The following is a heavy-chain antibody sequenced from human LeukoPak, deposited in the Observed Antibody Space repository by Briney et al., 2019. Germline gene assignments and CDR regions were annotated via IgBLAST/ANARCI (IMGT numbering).Heavy chain of an antibody. Sequence: ASVKVSCKASGYTFTSYDINWVRQATGQGLEWMGCMNPNSGNTCYAQKFQGRVTMTRNTSISTAYMELSSLRSEDTAVYYCARGGRSSWFRPALYYYYYMDVWGKGTTVTVSS. CDR1: GYTFTSYD. CDR3: ARGGRSSWFRPALYYYYYMDV. D-gene: IGHD6-13*01. J-gene: IGHJ6*03. CDR2: MNPNSGNT. V-gene: IGHV1-8*01.